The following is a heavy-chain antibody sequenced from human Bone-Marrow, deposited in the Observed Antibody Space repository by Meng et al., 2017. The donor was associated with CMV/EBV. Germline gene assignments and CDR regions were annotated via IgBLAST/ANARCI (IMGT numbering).Heavy chain of an antibody. CDR2: ISGSGGIT. Sequence: AASGITFSNYDMNWVRQAPGRGLEWVSSISGSGGITYYADSVKGRFTISRDNSKNTLYLQVNSLRAEDTAVYYCAKGRIVGATPPDYWGQGTLVTVSS. CDR1: GITFSNYD. D-gene: IGHD1-26*01. J-gene: IGHJ4*02. V-gene: IGHV3-23*01. CDR3: AKGRIVGATPPDY.